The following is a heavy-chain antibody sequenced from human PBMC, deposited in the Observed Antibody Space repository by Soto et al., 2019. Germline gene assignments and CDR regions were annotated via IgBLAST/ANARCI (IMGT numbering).Heavy chain of an antibody. CDR2: ISYDGINK. CDR1: GFTFSSYA. J-gene: IGHJ6*02. CDR3: ARDWGTVTSYGMDV. D-gene: IGHD4-17*01. V-gene: IGHV3-30-3*01. Sequence: QVQLVESGGGVVQPGRSLRLSCAASGFTFSSYAMEWVRQAPGKGLEWVAVISYDGINKHYADSVKGRFSISRDNSKNTLYLQMSSLRAEDTAVYYCARDWGTVTSYGMDVWGQGTTVTVSS.